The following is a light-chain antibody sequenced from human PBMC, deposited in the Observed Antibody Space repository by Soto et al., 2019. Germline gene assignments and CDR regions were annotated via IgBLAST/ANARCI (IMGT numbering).Light chain of an antibody. V-gene: IGLV2-11*01. CDR3: CSYAGSVV. Sequence: QSALTQPRSVSGSPGQSVTISYTGTSSDVGGYNYVSWHQQHPGKAPKLMIYAVSKRPSGVPDRFSGSKSGNTASLTISGLQAEDEADYYCCSYAGSVVLGGGTKLTVL. J-gene: IGLJ2*01. CDR1: SSDVGGYNY. CDR2: AVS.